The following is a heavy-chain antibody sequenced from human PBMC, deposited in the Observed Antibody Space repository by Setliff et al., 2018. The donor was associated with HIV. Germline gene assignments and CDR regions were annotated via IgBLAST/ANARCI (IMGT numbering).Heavy chain of an antibody. J-gene: IGHJ4*02. D-gene: IGHD4-17*01. Sequence: QAGGSLRLSCAASGFTFSSYNMNWVRQAPGKGLEWVSYISSSSNTIYYADSVKGRFTISRDNAKNSLYLQMNSLRAEDTAVYYCARDSPYGEYTTDYWGQGTLVTVSS. CDR3: ARDSPYGEYTTDY. CDR1: GFTFSSYN. V-gene: IGHV3-48*01. CDR2: ISSSSNTI.